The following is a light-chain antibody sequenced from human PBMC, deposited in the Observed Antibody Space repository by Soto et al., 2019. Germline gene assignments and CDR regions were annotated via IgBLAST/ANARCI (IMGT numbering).Light chain of an antibody. CDR3: QQYNSWPPLFT. CDR1: QSVNTN. J-gene: IGKJ3*01. V-gene: IGKV3-15*01. Sequence: EIVMTQFPATLSVSPGERATLSCRASQSVNTNLAWYQQKPGQAPRLLIYGASTRATGIPARFSGSGSGTEFTLTTSNLQSEDFAVYYCQQYNSWPPLFTFGPGTKVDLK. CDR2: GAS.